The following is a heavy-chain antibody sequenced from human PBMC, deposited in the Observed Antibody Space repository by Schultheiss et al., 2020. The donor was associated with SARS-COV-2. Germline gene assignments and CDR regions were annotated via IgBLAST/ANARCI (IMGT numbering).Heavy chain of an antibody. D-gene: IGHD3-22*01. CDR3: ARGSTGNHYYDSSGPDDWFDP. J-gene: IGHJ5*02. CDR2: IIPILGIA. V-gene: IGHV1-69*02. Sequence: SVKVSCKASGGTFSSYTISWVRQAPGQGLEWMGRIIPILGIANYAQKFQGRVTMTRDTSTSTVYMELSSLRSEDTAVYYCARGSTGNHYYDSSGPDDWFDPWGQGTLVTVSS. CDR1: GGTFSSYT.